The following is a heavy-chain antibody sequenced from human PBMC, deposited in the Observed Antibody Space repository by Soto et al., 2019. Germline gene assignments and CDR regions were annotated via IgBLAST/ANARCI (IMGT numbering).Heavy chain of an antibody. CDR2: IYYSGST. CDR1: GGSISSYY. CDR3: ARSWHSGYDIYYYYYMDV. Sequence: SETLSLTCTVSGGSISSYYWSWIRQPPGKGLEWIGYIYYSGSTNYNPSLKSRVTISVDTSKNQFSLKLSSVTAADTAVYYCARSWHSGYDIYYYYYMDVWGKGTTVTVS. V-gene: IGHV4-59*01. D-gene: IGHD5-12*01. J-gene: IGHJ6*03.